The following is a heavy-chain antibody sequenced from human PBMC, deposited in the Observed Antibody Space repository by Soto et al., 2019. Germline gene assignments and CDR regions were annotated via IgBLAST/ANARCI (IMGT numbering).Heavy chain of an antibody. J-gene: IGHJ6*03. CDR2: ISGSGGST. CDR1: GFTFSSYA. Sequence: GGSLRLSCAASGFTFSSYAMSWVRQAPGKGLEWVSAISGSGGSTYYADSVKGRFTISRDNSKNTLYLQMNSLRAEATAVYYCAKALIPTVVPAAMFHYYMDVWGKGTTVTVSS. CDR3: AKALIPTVVPAAMFHYYMDV. D-gene: IGHD2-2*01. V-gene: IGHV3-23*01.